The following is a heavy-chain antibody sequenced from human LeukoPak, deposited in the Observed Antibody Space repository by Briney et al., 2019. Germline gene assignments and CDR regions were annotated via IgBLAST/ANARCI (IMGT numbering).Heavy chain of an antibody. CDR1: GYTFTGYY. D-gene: IGHD1-26*01. CDR2: INPNSGRT. CDR3: ARGVGATGYFDY. J-gene: IGHJ4*02. V-gene: IGHV1-2*02. Sequence: ASVKVSCKASGYTFTGYYMHWVRQAPGQGLEWMGWINPNSGRTNYAQKFQGRVTMTRDTSISTAYMELSRLRSDDTAVYYCARGVGATGYFDYWGQGTLVTVSS.